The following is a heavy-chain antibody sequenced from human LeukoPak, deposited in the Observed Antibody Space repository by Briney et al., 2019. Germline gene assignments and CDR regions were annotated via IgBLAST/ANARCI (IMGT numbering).Heavy chain of an antibody. CDR2: INHSGST. Sequence: PSEALSLTCAVYGGSFSGYYWSWIRQPPGKGLEWIWEINHSGSTNYNPSLKSRVTISVDMSKNQFSLKLSSVTAADTAVYYCARGQRGYSSSWFDPWGQGTLVTVSS. CDR1: GGSFSGYY. V-gene: IGHV4-34*01. J-gene: IGHJ5*02. D-gene: IGHD6-13*01. CDR3: ARGQRGYSSSWFDP.